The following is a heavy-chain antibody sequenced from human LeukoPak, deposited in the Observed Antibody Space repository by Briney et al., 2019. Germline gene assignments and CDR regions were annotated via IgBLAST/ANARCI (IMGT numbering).Heavy chain of an antibody. CDR2: INQDGSDN. CDR3: AELGITMIGGV. D-gene: IGHD3-10*02. CDR1: GFTFSSYW. V-gene: IGHV3-7*01. Sequence: GGSLRLSCAASGFTFSSYWMSWIRQTPGKGLEWVANINQDGSDNYYVDSVRGRFTISRDNAKNSLYLQMNSLRAEDTAVYYCAELGITMIGGVWGKGTTVTISS. J-gene: IGHJ6*04.